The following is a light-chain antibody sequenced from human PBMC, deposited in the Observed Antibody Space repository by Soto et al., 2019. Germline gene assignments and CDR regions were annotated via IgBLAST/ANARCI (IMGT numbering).Light chain of an antibody. CDR1: QNIGAW. V-gene: IGKV1-5*03. Sequence: DLQMPQSPSTLSASVGDSVTIACRASQNIGAWLAWYQQKPGTAPNLLIYKASTLESGVPSRFSGSGSGTEFALAISRLQPEDFATYYCQQYNDLSTFGGGTKVEI. J-gene: IGKJ4*01. CDR2: KAS. CDR3: QQYNDLST.